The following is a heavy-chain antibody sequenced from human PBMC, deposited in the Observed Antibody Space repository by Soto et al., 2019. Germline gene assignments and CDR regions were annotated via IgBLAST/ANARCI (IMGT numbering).Heavy chain of an antibody. J-gene: IGHJ5*02. CDR3: VRDGTKTLRDWFDP. Sequence: SETLSLTCTVSGASISGFYWSWIRKSAGKGLEWIGRIYATGTTDYNPSLKSRVMMSVDTSKKQFSLKLRPVTAADTAVYYCVRDGTKTLRDWFDPWGQGISVTVSS. V-gene: IGHV4-4*07. CDR1: GASISGFY. CDR2: IYATGTT. D-gene: IGHD1-1*01.